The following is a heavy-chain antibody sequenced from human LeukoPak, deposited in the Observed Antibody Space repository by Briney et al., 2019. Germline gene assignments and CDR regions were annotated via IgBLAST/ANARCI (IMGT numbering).Heavy chain of an antibody. J-gene: IGHJ3*02. CDR1: GFTFSSYW. CDR3: ARDYYESSGYSYDAFDI. V-gene: IGHV3-7*03. Sequence: GGSLRLSCVASGFTFSSYWMSWVRQAPGKGLEWVANIRQDGSEKYYVDSVKGRFTISRDNAKNSLYLQMNSLRAEETALYYCARDYYESSGYSYDAFDIWGQGRMVTVSS. CDR2: IRQDGSEK. D-gene: IGHD3-22*01.